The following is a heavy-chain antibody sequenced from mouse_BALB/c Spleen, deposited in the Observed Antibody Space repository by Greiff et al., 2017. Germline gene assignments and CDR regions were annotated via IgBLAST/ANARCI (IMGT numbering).Heavy chain of an antibody. J-gene: IGHJ2*01. CDR1: GYTFTSYW. CDR3: ARSEEITGFDD. CDR2: INPSTGYT. V-gene: IGHV1-7*01. D-gene: IGHD2-4*01. Sequence: QVQLKESGAELAKPGASVKMSCKASGYTFTSYWMHWVKQRPGQGLEWIGYINPSTGYTEYNQKFKDKATLTADKSSSTAYMQLSSLTSEDSAVYYCARSEEITGFDDWGQGTTLTVSS.